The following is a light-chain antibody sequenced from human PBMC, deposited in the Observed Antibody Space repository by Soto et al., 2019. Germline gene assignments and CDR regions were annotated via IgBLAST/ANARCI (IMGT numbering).Light chain of an antibody. V-gene: IGKV3-11*01. CDR2: DAS. CDR3: QWRIYWRPRLT. J-gene: IGKJ4*01. CDR1: ESISNY. Sequence: EVVLTQSTATLSLCPGERATLSCRASESISNYLAWYQQKLGQGPKLLIYDASHRAIGIPGRVSGDGSGTDFTLPISSLQPEDFAVYYCQWRIYWRPRLTFGGGTKVEIK.